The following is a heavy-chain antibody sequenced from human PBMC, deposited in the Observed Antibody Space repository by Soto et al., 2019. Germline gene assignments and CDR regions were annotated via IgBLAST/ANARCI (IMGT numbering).Heavy chain of an antibody. CDR2: IYYSGST. CDR3: ARALYSSSSFMDV. V-gene: IGHV4-59*01. CDR1: GGSISSYY. D-gene: IGHD6-13*01. Sequence: SETLSLTCTVSGGSISSYYWSWIRQPPGKGLEWIGYIYYSGSTNYNPSLKSRVTISVDTSKNKFSLKLLSETAADTAVYYYARALYSSSSFMDVWGQVTTVTVSS. J-gene: IGHJ6*02.